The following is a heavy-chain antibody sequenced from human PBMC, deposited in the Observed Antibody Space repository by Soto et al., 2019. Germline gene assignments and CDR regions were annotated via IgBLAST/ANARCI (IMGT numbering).Heavy chain of an antibody. D-gene: IGHD6-13*01. V-gene: IGHV6-1*01. CDR1: EVSVSTNSVA. Sequence: PSQTISITSAISEVSVSTNSVAWNLIRQSPSRGLEWLGRTYYRSKWYNDYAVSVKSRITINPGTSKNQFSLQLNSVTPEDTAVYYCARDQTYSSSWSNCFDPWGQGTLVTVTS. J-gene: IGHJ5*02. CDR3: ARDQTYSSSWSNCFDP. CDR2: TYYRSKWYN.